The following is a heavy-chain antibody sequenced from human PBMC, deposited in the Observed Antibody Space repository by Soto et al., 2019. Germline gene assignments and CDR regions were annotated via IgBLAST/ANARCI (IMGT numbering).Heavy chain of an antibody. J-gene: IGHJ4*02. CDR3: ARASSYDYGDYWAQIDY. CDR1: GYTFTGYY. D-gene: IGHD4-17*01. CDR2: INPNSGGT. V-gene: IGHV1-2*04. Sequence: ASVKVSCKASGYTFTGYYMHWVRQAPGQGLEWMGWINPNSGGTNYAQKFQGWVTMTRDTSISTAYMELSRLRSDDTAVYYCARASSYDYGDYWAQIDYWGQGTLVTVSS.